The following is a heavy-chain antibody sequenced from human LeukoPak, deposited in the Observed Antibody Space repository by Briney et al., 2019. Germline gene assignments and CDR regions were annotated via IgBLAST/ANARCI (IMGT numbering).Heavy chain of an antibody. Sequence: PSETLSLTCTVSGGSISSSSYYWGWLRQPPGKGLEWIGSIYYSGSTYYNPSLKSRVTISVDTSKNQFSLKLSSVTAADTAVYYCARAQPGYSSGWYDAAEYFQHWGQGTLVTVSS. V-gene: IGHV4-39*07. CDR3: ARAQPGYSSGWYDAAEYFQH. D-gene: IGHD6-19*01. CDR2: IYYSGST. J-gene: IGHJ1*01. CDR1: GGSISSSSYY.